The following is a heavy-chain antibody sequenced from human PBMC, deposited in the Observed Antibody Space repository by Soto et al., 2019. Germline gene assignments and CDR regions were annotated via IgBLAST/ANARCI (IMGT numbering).Heavy chain of an antibody. Sequence: SETLSLTCTVSGGSISSSSYYWGWIRQPPGKGLEWIGSIYYSGSTYYNPSLKSRVTISVDTSKNQFSLKLSSVTAADTAVYYCARQRLLWFGELTVFDYWGQGTLVTVSS. CDR3: ARQRLLWFGELTVFDY. V-gene: IGHV4-39*01. CDR1: GGSISSSSYY. CDR2: IYYSGST. D-gene: IGHD3-10*01. J-gene: IGHJ4*02.